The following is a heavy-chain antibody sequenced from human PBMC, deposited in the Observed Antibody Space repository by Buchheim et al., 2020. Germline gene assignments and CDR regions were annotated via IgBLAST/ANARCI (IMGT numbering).Heavy chain of an antibody. CDR2: ISYDGSNK. CDR3: AGSDYGDYSCSY. CDR1: GFTFSSYS. J-gene: IGHJ4*02. V-gene: IGHV3-30-3*01. D-gene: IGHD4-17*01. Sequence: QVQLVESGGGVVQPGRSLRLSCAASGFTFSSYSMHWVRQAPGKGLEWVAVISYDGSNKYYADSVKGRFTISRDNSKNTLYLQMNSLRAEDTAVYYCAGSDYGDYSCSYWGQGTL.